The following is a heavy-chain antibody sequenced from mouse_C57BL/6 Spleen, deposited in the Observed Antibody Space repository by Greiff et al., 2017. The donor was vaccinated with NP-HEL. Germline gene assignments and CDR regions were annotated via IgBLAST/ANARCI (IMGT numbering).Heavy chain of an antibody. D-gene: IGHD1-1*01. CDR3: ARRGITTVPYAMDY. V-gene: IGHV1-54*01. J-gene: IGHJ4*01. Sequence: VQLQQSGAELVRPGTSVKVSCKASGYAFTNYLIEWVKQRPGQGLEWIGVINPGSGGTNYNEKFKGKATLTADKSSSTAYMQLSSLTSEDSAVYFCARRGITTVPYAMDYWGQGTSVTVSS. CDR2: INPGSGGT. CDR1: GYAFTNYL.